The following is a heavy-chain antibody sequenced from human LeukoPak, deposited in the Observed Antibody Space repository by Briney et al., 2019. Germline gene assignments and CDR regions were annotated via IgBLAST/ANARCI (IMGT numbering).Heavy chain of an antibody. V-gene: IGHV3-74*01. Sequence: GGSLRLSCAASGFTFNSYWMHWVRLIPGKGPVWVSHITSGGTNTNYAESVKGRFTISRDNAKNTLYLQMNSLGAEDTAMYYCARISYDSSGYFDYWGQGTLVTVSS. CDR1: GFTFNSYW. CDR2: ITSGGTNT. J-gene: IGHJ4*02. D-gene: IGHD3-22*01. CDR3: ARISYDSSGYFDY.